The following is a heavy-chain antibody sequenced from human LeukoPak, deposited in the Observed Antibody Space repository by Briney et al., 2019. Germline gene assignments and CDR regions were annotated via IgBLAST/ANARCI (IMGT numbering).Heavy chain of an antibody. D-gene: IGHD1-20*01. V-gene: IGHV3-7*01. CDR1: GFTFSSYW. Sequence: GGSLRLSCAASGFTFSSYWMSWVRQAPGKGLEWVANIKQDGSEKYYVDSVKGRFTISRDNAKNSLYLQMNSLRAEDTAVYYCARDVVTETTYYFDYWGQGTLVTVSS. CDR3: ARDVVTETTYYFDY. CDR2: IKQDGSEK. J-gene: IGHJ4*02.